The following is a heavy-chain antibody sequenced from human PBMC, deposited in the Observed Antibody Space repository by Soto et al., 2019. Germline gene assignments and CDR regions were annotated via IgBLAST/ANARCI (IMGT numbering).Heavy chain of an antibody. CDR2: ISGGGGSI. J-gene: IGHJ4*02. Sequence: GGSLRLSCAASGFNFNTYAMSWVRQAPGKGLEWVSGISGGGGSIHYVDSVKGRFTISRDNSKNSLYLQINSLRGEDTAIYFCARSGDNYNVLDYWGPGTPVTVSS. CDR1: GFNFNTYA. D-gene: IGHD3-10*02. V-gene: IGHV3-23*01. CDR3: ARSGDNYNVLDY.